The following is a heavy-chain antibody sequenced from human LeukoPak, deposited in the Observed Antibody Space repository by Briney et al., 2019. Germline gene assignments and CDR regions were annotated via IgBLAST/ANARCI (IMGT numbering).Heavy chain of an antibody. D-gene: IGHD2-21*01. J-gene: IGHJ4*02. Sequence: ASVKVSCKASGYTFTAYSMHWVRQAPGQGLEWMGWINTNSGNPTYAQGFTGRFVFSLDTSVSTAYLQISSLKADDTAVYYCARGYCGGTTCLARENYWGQGTLVTVSS. CDR1: GYTFTAYS. CDR3: ARGYCGGTTCLARENY. V-gene: IGHV7-4-1*02. CDR2: INTNSGNP.